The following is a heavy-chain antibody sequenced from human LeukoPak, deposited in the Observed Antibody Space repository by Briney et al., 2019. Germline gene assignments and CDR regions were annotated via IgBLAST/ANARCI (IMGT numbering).Heavy chain of an antibody. CDR2: TYYRSKLYN. CDR1: GDSVSSKNAA. V-gene: IGHV6-1*01. Sequence: SQTLSLTCAISGDSVSSKNAACNWIRQSPSRGLEWLGRTYYRSKLYNEYAVSVKSRITINPDTSKNQFSLQLNSVTPEDTAVYYCARGFLASGFDYWGQGTPVTVSS. CDR3: ARGFLASGFDY. D-gene: IGHD3-3*01. J-gene: IGHJ4*02.